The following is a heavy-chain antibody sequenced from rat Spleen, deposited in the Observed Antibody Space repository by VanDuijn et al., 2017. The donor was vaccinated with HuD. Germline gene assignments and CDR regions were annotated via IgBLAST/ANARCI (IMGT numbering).Heavy chain of an antibody. Sequence: EVQLVESDGGLVQPGRSLKLSCAASGFTFSDYYMAWVRQAPTKGLEWVATISSDGRRNYYRDSVKGRFTISRDNAKTSLYLQMDSLGSEDTATYYCKRHEYPGVTTNWLAYWGQGTLVTVSS. CDR2: ISSDGRRN. J-gene: IGHJ3*01. CDR3: KRHEYPGVTTNWLAY. CDR1: GFTFSDYY. D-gene: IGHD1-4*01. V-gene: IGHV5-29*01.